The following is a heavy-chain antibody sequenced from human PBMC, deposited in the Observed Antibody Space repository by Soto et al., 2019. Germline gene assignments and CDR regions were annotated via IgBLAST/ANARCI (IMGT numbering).Heavy chain of an antibody. CDR1: GYTFTSVD. Sequence: ASVKVSCKASGYTFTSVDINWVRQATGQGLEWMGWMNPNSGHTGYAQKFQGRVTMTRDTSISTAYMELSSLRYEDTAVYYCKRGRNSGDGYNGGGYWGQGTLVTVSS. D-gene: IGHD1-1*01. CDR2: MNPNSGHT. CDR3: KRGRNSGDGYNGGGY. V-gene: IGHV1-8*01. J-gene: IGHJ4*02.